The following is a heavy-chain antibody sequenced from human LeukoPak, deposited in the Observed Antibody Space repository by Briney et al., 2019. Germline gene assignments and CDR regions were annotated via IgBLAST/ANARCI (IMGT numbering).Heavy chain of an antibody. V-gene: IGHV4-4*07. Sequence: SETLSLTCTVSGGFISSYYWSWIRQPAGEGLEWIGRIYTSGSTNYNPSLKSRVTMSVDTSKNQFSLKLNSVTAADTAVYYCARGIRLGYGSGRDWFDPWGQGTLVTVSS. J-gene: IGHJ5*02. CDR3: ARGIRLGYGSGRDWFDP. D-gene: IGHD3-10*01. CDR2: IYTSGST. CDR1: GGFISSYY.